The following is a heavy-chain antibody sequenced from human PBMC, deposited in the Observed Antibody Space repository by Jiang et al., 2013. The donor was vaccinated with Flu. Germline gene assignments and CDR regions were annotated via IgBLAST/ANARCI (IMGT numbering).Heavy chain of an antibody. CDR1: SSYY. D-gene: IGHD4-17*01. J-gene: IGHJ4*02. CDR3: ARYPNDYGDYGLDY. Sequence: SSYYWSWIRQPPGRDWSGLGISITWEHQLQPSLKSRVTISVDTSKNQFSLKLSSVTAADTAVYYCARYPNDYGDYGLDYWGQGTLVTVSS. V-gene: IGHV4-59*01. CDR2: SITWEH.